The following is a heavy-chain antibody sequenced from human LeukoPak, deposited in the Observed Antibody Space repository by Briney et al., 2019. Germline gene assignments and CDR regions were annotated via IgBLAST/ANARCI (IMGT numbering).Heavy chain of an antibody. J-gene: IGHJ6*03. Sequence: GGSLRLSCAASGCTFSSYWMSWVRQAPGKGLEWVANIKQDGSEKYYVDSVKGRFTISRDNAKNSLYLQMNSLRAEDTAVYYCARGRGSGSYPSYYYYYYMDVWGKGTTVTVSS. CDR2: IKQDGSEK. D-gene: IGHD3-10*01. CDR1: GCTFSSYW. CDR3: ARGRGSGSYPSYYYYYYMDV. V-gene: IGHV3-7*01.